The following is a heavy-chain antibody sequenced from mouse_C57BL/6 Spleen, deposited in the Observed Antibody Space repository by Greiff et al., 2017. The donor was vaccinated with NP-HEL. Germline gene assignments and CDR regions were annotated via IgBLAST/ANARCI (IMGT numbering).Heavy chain of an antibody. V-gene: IGHV1-72*01. J-gene: IGHJ3*01. CDR1: GYTFTSYW. D-gene: IGHD2-12*01. Sequence: QVQLKQPGAELVKPGASVKLSCKASGYTFTSYWMHWVKQRPGRGLEWIGRIDTNSGGTKYNEKFKSKATLTVDKPASTAYMQLSSLTSEDSAVYYGASHYRWFAYWGQGTLVTVSA. CDR2: IDTNSGGT. CDR3: ASHYRWFAY.